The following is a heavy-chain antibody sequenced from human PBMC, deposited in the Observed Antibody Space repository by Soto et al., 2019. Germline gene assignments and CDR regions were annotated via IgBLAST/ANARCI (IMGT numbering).Heavy chain of an antibody. Sequence: PSETLSLTCTVSGGCISSGGYYWSWIRQHPGKGLEWIGYIYYSGSTYYNPSLKSRVTISVDTSKNQFSLKLSSVTAADTAVYYCARGYGRNFDYWGQGTLVTVSS. J-gene: IGHJ4*02. CDR3: ARGYGRNFDY. CDR2: IYYSGST. V-gene: IGHV4-31*03. D-gene: IGHD5-18*01. CDR1: GGCISSGGYY.